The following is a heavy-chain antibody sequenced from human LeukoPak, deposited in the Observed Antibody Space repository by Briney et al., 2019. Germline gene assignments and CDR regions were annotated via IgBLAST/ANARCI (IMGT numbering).Heavy chain of an antibody. CDR2: IRSKANSYAT. CDR3: TRHVAEYCSSTSCPPGYYYYYMDV. Sequence: GGSLELSCAASGFTFSGSAMHWVRQASGKGLEWVGRIRSKANSYATAYAASVKGRFTISRDDSKNTAYLQMNSLKTEDTAVYYCTRHVAEYCSSTSCPPGYYYYYMDVWGKGTTVTVSS. V-gene: IGHV3-73*01. J-gene: IGHJ6*03. D-gene: IGHD2-2*01. CDR1: GFTFSGSA.